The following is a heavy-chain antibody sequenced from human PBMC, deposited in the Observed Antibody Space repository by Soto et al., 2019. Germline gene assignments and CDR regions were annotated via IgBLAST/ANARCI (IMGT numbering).Heavy chain of an antibody. CDR1: GGSISSGDYY. J-gene: IGHJ5*02. CDR2: IYYSGST. CDR3: ARGSKITVVTNNWFDP. D-gene: IGHD2-21*02. V-gene: IGHV4-30-4*01. Sequence: QVQLQESGPGLVKPSQTLSLTCTVSGGSISSGDYYWSWIRQPPGKGLEWIGYIYYSGSTYYNPSLKSRLTIPVDTSKNQFSRKLSSVTAADTAVYYCARGSKITVVTNNWFDPWGQGTLVTVSS.